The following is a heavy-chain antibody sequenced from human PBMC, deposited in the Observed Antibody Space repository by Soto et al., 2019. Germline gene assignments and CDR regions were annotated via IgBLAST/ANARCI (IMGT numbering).Heavy chain of an antibody. CDR2: ISAYNGNT. CDR3: ATYASRGYYPGDFDY. Sequence: ASVKVSCKASGYTFTSYGISWVRQAPGQGLEWMGWISAYNGNTNYAQKLQGRVTMTTDTSTSTAYMELRSLRSDDTAVYYCATYASRGYYPGDFDYWGQGTLVTVPS. D-gene: IGHD6-25*01. V-gene: IGHV1-18*04. J-gene: IGHJ4*02. CDR1: GYTFTSYG.